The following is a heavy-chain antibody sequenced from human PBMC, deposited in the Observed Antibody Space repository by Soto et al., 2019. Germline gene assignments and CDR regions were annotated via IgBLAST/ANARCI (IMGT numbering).Heavy chain of an antibody. CDR2: INPNSGDT. CDR3: ARARTNYYNTSDYDF. CDR1: GYTFIGYY. J-gene: IGHJ4*02. Sequence: ASVKVSCKASGYTFIGYYMHWVRQAPGQGLEWMGWINPNSGDTNYAQKFQGRVTMTRDTSISTACTELSRLRFDDTAVYYCARARTNYYNTSDYDFWGQGTLVTVSS. V-gene: IGHV1-2*02. D-gene: IGHD3-22*01.